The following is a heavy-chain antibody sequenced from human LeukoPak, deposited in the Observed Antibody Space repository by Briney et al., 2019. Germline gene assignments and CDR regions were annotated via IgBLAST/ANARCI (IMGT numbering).Heavy chain of an antibody. J-gene: IGHJ6*03. CDR1: GDSISSFH. Sequence: SETLSLTCTVSGDSISSFHWSWIRQPAGKGLEWIGRIYTSGSTNYNPSLKSRVTMSVDASKNQFSLKLSSVTAADTAVYYCARGEQWLVRPYYYYMDVWGKGTTVTISS. D-gene: IGHD6-19*01. CDR3: ARGEQWLVRPYYYYMDV. CDR2: IYTSGST. V-gene: IGHV4-4*07.